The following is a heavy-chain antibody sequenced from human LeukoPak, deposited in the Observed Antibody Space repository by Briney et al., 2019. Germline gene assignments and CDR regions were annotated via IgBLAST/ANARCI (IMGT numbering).Heavy chain of an antibody. CDR3: ARDRSWVYGGYEGCDY. Sequence: GGSLRLSCAASGVTFSDYYMSWIRQAPGKGLEWVSYISSSGSTISYADSVKGRFTISRENAKNSLYLQMNSLRAEETAVYYCARDRSWVYGGYEGCDYGGQGTLVTVPS. CDR1: GVTFSDYY. D-gene: IGHD5-12*01. J-gene: IGHJ4*02. V-gene: IGHV3-11*04. CDR2: ISSSGSTI.